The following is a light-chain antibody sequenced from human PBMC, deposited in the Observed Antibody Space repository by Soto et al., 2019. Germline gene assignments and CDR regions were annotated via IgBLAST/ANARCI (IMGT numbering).Light chain of an antibody. CDR1: SADVGSYNL. CDR3: CSFAGRDTYWV. Sequence: QPVLTQPASVSGSPGQSITISCTGTSADVGSYNLVSWYQQHPGRAPKLMICEVTERPSGISNRFSGSKSGNTASLTISGLQPEDEADYYCCSFAGRDTYWVFGGGTKLTVL. V-gene: IGLV2-23*02. J-gene: IGLJ3*02. CDR2: EVT.